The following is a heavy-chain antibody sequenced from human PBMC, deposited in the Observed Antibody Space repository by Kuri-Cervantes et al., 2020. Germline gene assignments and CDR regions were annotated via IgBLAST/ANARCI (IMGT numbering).Heavy chain of an antibody. V-gene: IGHV1-18*01. J-gene: IGHJ5*02. CDR2: ISAYNGNT. CDR1: GYTFTSYG. CDR3: ACSYDILTGTDDP. Sequence: ASVKVSCKASGYTFTSYGISWVRQAPGQGLEWMGWISAYNGNTNYAQKLQGRVTMTTDTSTSTAYMELRSLRSEDTAVYSCACSYDILTGTDDPWGQGTLVTVSS. D-gene: IGHD3-9*01.